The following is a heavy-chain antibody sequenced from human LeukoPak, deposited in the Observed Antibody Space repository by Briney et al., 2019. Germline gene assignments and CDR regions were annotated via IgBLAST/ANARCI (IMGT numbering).Heavy chain of an antibody. V-gene: IGHV3-30-3*01. D-gene: IGHD6-13*01. CDR3: ARDSSNWFYFDY. CDR2: ISYDGSNK. J-gene: IGHJ4*02. Sequence: GGSLRLSCAASGFTFSSYAMHWVRQAPGKGLEWVAVISYDGSNKYYADSVKGRFTISRDNSKNTLYLQMNSLRPGDTAVYYCARDSSNWFYFDYWGQGTLVTVSS. CDR1: GFTFSSYA.